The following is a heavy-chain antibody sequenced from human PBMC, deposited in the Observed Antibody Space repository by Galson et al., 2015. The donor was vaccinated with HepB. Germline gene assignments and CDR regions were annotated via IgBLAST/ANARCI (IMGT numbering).Heavy chain of an antibody. CDR2: ISSSSSTTI. D-gene: IGHD3-16*01. CDR1: GFTFNGYS. CDR3: ARGRCSIFSQLYYFDY. V-gene: IGHV3-48*04. J-gene: IGHJ4*02. Sequence: SLRLSCAASGFTFNGYSMNWVRQAPGKGLEWLSYISSSSSTTIYYADSVKGRFTISRDNAKSSLYLQMNSLRAEDTAVYYCARGRCSIFSQLYYFDYWGQGALVTVSS.